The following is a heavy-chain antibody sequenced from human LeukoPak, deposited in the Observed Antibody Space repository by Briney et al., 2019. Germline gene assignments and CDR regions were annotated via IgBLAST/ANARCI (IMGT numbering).Heavy chain of an antibody. V-gene: IGHV1-2*02. CDR1: GYTFTGYY. CDR3: AKDTAAGTDAFDI. Sequence: ASVKVSCKASGYTFTGYYIHWVRQAPGQGLEWMGWINPNSGVTNYAHKFQGRVTMTGDTSIRTAYVELNSLRAEDTAVYYCAKDTAAGTDAFDIWGQGTMVTVSS. J-gene: IGHJ3*02. D-gene: IGHD6-13*01. CDR2: INPNSGVT.